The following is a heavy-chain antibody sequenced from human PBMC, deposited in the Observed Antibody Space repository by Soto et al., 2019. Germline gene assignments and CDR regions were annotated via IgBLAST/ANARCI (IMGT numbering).Heavy chain of an antibody. CDR1: GFTFSSYA. CDR2: ISGSGGST. D-gene: IGHD1-26*01. J-gene: IGHJ4*02. V-gene: IGHV3-23*01. Sequence: EVQLLESGGGLVQPGGSLRLSCAASGFTFSSYAMSWVRQAPGKGLEWVSAISGSGGSTYYADSVKGRFTISRDISKNTLYLQVNSVRAEDTAVYYCARDRVVATTVYYFDYWGQGTLVTVSS. CDR3: ARDRVVATTVYYFDY.